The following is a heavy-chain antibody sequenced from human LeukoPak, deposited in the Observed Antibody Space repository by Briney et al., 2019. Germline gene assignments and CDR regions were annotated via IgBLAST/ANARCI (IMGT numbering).Heavy chain of an antibody. Sequence: LPGGSLRLSCAASGFTFSSYEMNWVRQAPGKGLEWVSYISSSGSTIYYADSVKGRFTISRDNAKNSLYLQMNSLRAEDTAVYYCARGGPAAGRFDYWGQGTLVTVSS. CDR3: ARGGPAAGRFDY. CDR1: GFTFSSYE. D-gene: IGHD6-13*01. CDR2: ISSSGSTI. J-gene: IGHJ4*02. V-gene: IGHV3-48*03.